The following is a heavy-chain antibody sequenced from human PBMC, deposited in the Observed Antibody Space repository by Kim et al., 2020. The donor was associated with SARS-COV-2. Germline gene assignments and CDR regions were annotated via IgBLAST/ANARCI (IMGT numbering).Heavy chain of an antibody. J-gene: IGHJ4*02. CDR2: IYGGGST. CDR3: ARDLGGRSSAGY. V-gene: IGHV3-53*01. Sequence: GGSLRLSCAGSGFTVSNSYMGWVSQAQGKGREWVSGIYGGGSTYYADSVKGRFTISRDNSENMVYLKMNSLRAENTAMYCWARDLGGRSSAGYWGQGTLV. CDR1: GFTVSNSY. D-gene: IGHD6-6*01.